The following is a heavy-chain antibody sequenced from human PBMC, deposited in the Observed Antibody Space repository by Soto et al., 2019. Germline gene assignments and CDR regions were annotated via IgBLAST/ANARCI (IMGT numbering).Heavy chain of an antibody. V-gene: IGHV4-39*01. Sequence: PSETLSLTCTVSGVSINTNNYYWGWVRQPPGKGLEWIGNIFYSGSTFYNPSLRSRLTISVDTSKNQFSLRLNSVTAADAAVYYCAGFVVPASRNTGFDYWGPGTLVTVSS. D-gene: IGHD2-15*01. CDR3: AGFVVPASRNTGFDY. CDR2: IFYSGST. CDR1: GVSINTNNYY. J-gene: IGHJ4*02.